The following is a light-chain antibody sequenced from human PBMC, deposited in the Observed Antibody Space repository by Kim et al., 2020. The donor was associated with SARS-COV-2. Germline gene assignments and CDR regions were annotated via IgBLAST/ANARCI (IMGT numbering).Light chain of an antibody. J-gene: IGKJ2*01. V-gene: IGKV3-15*01. CDR2: DAS. Sequence: SAGERATRSCRASQSVSNKLAWYQQRPGQAPRLLIYDASTRATGVPDRFSGSGSETEFTLTISSLQSEDIAVYYCLQYSNWPLMYTFGQGTKLEI. CDR3: LQYSNWPLMYT. CDR1: QSVSNK.